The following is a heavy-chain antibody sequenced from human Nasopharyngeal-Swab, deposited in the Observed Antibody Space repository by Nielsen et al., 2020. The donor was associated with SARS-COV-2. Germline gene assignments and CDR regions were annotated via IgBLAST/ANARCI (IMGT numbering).Heavy chain of an antibody. CDR1: EGTFSNYT. J-gene: IGHJ4*02. V-gene: IGHV1-69*13. CDR2: IMPLSGRR. D-gene: IGHD1-26*01. Sequence: SVKVSCKASEGTFSNYTFSWVRQAPGQGLEWIGGIMPLSGRRNYAQKFQGRLTVTADESTSTAYMELSNLRSEDTAVYYCATDGPYSRSHYCLDYWGQGTLVTVSS. CDR3: ATDGPYSRSHYCLDY.